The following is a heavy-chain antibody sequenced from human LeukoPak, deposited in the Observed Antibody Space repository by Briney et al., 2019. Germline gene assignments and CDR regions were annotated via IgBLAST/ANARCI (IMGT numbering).Heavy chain of an antibody. J-gene: IGHJ6*03. Sequence: SETLSLTCAVYGGSFSGYYWSWIRQPPGKGLEWIGEINHSGSTNYNPSLKSRVTISVDTSKNQFSLKLSSVTAADTAVYYRARARDEAPRYYYYYYMDVWGKGTTVTVSS. V-gene: IGHV4-34*01. D-gene: IGHD2-21*01. CDR1: GGSFSGYY. CDR3: ARARDEAPRYYYYYYMDV. CDR2: INHSGST.